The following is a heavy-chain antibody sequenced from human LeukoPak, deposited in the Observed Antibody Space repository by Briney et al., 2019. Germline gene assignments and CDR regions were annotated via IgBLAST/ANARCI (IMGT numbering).Heavy chain of an antibody. CDR1: GFTFSSYW. V-gene: IGHV3-7*01. D-gene: IGHD3-9*01. Sequence: GSLRLSCAASGFTFSSYWMSWVRQAPGKGLEWVANIKQDGSEKYYVDSVKGRFTISRDNAKNSLYLQMNSLRAEDTAVYYCARARITISQYYFDYWGQGTLVTVSS. J-gene: IGHJ4*02. CDR3: ARARITISQYYFDY. CDR2: IKQDGSEK.